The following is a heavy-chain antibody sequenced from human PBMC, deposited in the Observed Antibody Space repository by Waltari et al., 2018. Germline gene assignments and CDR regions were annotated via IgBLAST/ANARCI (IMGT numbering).Heavy chain of an antibody. CDR3: ARGGGWDYGPLPFDP. CDR2: IYYSGST. CDR1: GGAISSYY. D-gene: IGHD4-17*01. V-gene: IGHV4-59*01. J-gene: IGHJ5*02. Sequence: QVQLQESGSGLVKPSETLSLTCTVSGGAISSYYWSWIRQPPGKGLEWIGYIYYSGSTNYNPSLKSRVTISVDTSKNQFSLKLSSVTAADTAVYYCARGGGWDYGPLPFDPWGQGTLVTVSS.